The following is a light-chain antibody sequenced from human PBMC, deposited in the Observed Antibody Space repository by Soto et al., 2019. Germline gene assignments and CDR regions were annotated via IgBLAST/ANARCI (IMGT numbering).Light chain of an antibody. Sequence: EIVMTQSPATLSVSPGARATLSCRASQSVSSNLAWYQQKVGQAPRLLIYGASTRATGIPVRFSGSGFGTEFTLTISSLQSEDFAIYYCQQYNDWPRTFGQGTKVEI. CDR1: QSVSSN. J-gene: IGKJ1*01. V-gene: IGKV3-15*01. CDR2: GAS. CDR3: QQYNDWPRT.